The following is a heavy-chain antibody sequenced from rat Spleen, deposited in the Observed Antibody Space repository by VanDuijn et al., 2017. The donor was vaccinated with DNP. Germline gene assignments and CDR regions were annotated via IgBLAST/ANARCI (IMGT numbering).Heavy chain of an antibody. CDR3: IRWNSGHFDY. J-gene: IGHJ3*01. Sequence: EVQLVESGGGLVQPGRSLKLSCAASGFTFSNCGMAWVRQAPTKGLEWVASITTCGGSTYYRDSVKGRFTISRDNAKSTLYLQMNSLRSEDMATYYCIRWNSGHFDYWGQGTLVTVSS. V-gene: IGHV5S13*01. CDR2: ITTCGGST. CDR1: GFTFSNCG. D-gene: IGHD4-3*01.